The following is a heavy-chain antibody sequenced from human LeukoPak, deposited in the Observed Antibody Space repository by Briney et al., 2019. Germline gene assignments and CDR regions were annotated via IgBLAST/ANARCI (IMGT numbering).Heavy chain of an antibody. CDR2: FSGSGGST. D-gene: IGHD5-18*01. Sequence: GGSLRLSCAASGLTFSTYAMSWVRQAPGKGLEWVSSFSGSGGSTYYADSVKGRFTISRDNSKNTLYLQMNSLSAEDTAVYYCAKDLGMQVWFPLWGQGTLVTVSS. J-gene: IGHJ4*02. CDR1: GLTFSTYA. V-gene: IGHV3-23*01. CDR3: AKDLGMQVWFPL.